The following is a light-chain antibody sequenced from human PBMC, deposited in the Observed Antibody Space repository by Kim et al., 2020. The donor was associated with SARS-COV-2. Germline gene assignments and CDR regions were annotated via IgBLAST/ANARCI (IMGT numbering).Light chain of an antibody. CDR1: RGIGNY. V-gene: IGKV1-16*02. CDR3: QQYDVYPHT. J-gene: IGKJ2*01. Sequence: DIQMTQSPSSLSASVGDGVSISCRASRGIGNYVAWFQQKPGKAPKSLIYAASSLQPGVPSKFSGSGSDTYFTFTISSLQPEDSGTYYCQQYDVYPHTFGQGTKLEI. CDR2: AAS.